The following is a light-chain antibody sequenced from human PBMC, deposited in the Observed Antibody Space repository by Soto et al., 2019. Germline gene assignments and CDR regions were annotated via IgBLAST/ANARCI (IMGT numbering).Light chain of an antibody. Sequence: IVLTQSPDTLSLSPGETATLSCRASESLSTYLGWYQQRPGQAPRLLIYDASYRATGIPARFSGSGSGTDFTLTISSLEPEDFAVYYCQQYGSSSTFGQGTRLENK. V-gene: IGKV3-11*01. CDR3: QQYGSSST. CDR1: ESLSTY. CDR2: DAS. J-gene: IGKJ5*01.